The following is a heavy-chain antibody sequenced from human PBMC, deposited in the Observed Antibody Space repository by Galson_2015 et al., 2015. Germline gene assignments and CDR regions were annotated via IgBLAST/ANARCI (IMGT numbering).Heavy chain of an antibody. CDR3: ARDPWRGSYKVFYFDY. CDR2: ISSSSATI. Sequence: SLRLSCAASGFTFGSYPISWVRQAPGKGLEWVSYISSSSATIYYADSVKGRFTISRDNAKNSLYLQMNSLRDEDTAVYYCARDPWRGSYKVFYFDYWGQGTLVTVSS. CDR1: GFTFGSYP. D-gene: IGHD1-26*01. V-gene: IGHV3-48*02. J-gene: IGHJ4*02.